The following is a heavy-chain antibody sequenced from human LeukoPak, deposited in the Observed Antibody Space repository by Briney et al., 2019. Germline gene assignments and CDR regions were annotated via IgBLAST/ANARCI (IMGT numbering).Heavy chain of an antibody. D-gene: IGHD2-15*01. J-gene: IGHJ3*02. Sequence: PGRSLRLSCAASGFTFSSYAMSCVRQAPGHGLKWVSTISGSGPNTYYADSVKGRFTISKDNSKHTLYLPMNSLLSPPTALHYCADGCGVSCYAFDIWGQGTMVTVSS. CDR2: ISGSGPNT. CDR1: GFTFSSYA. CDR3: ADGCGVSCYAFDI. V-gene: IGHV3-23*01.